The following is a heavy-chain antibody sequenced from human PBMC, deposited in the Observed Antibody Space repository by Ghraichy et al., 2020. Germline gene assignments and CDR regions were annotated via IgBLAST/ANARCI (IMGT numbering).Heavy chain of an antibody. CDR2: INPSDDT. D-gene: IGHD3-10*01. CDR3: ARLSVSDGSNY. Sequence: VKVSCKASGYTFTDYHIHWVRQAPGQGLEWMGWINPSDDTNYAQRFQGRVSMTRDTSISTAYMELSRLRSDDTAVYYCARLSVSDGSNYWGQGTQVTVSS. J-gene: IGHJ4*02. CDR1: GYTFTDYH. V-gene: IGHV1-2*02.